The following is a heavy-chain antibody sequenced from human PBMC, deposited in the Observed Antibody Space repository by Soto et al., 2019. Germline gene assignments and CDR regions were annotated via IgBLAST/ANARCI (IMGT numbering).Heavy chain of an antibody. V-gene: IGHV4-59*05. CDR1: GFTFSDYN. D-gene: IGHD3-3*01. CDR2: IYYSGST. J-gene: IGHJ4*02. Sequence: GSLRLSCAASGFTFSDYNMNWIRQAPGKGLECIGSIYYSGSTYYNPSLKSRVTISVDTSKNQFSLKLSSVTAADTAVYYCASDKHDFWSGYPTTRIDYWGQGTLVTVSS. CDR3: ASDKHDFWSGYPTTRIDY.